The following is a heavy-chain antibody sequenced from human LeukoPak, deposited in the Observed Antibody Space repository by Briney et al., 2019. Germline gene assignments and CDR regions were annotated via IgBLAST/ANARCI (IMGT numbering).Heavy chain of an antibody. CDR3: ARLHLVKGGY. D-gene: IGHD2/OR15-2a*01. V-gene: IGHV4-38-2*02. Sequence: SETLSLTCTVSGYSISSGYYWGWIRQPPGKGLEWIGSIYHSGSTYYNPSLKSRVTISVDTSKNQFSLRLTSVTAADTAVYYCARLHLVKGGYWGQGTLVTVSS. CDR2: IYHSGST. J-gene: IGHJ4*02. CDR1: GYSISSGYY.